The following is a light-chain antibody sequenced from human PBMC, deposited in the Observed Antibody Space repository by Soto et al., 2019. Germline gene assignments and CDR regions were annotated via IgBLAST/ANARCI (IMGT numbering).Light chain of an antibody. J-gene: IGKJ4*01. CDR2: DAS. V-gene: IGKV1-12*01. CDR3: QQAKSFPTT. Sequence: DIQMTQSPSSVSASVGDRVTITCRASQGISNWLAWYQQKAGKAPNLLIFDASILQSGVPSRFRGSGSGTDFTLNISSLQPEDFGTYYCQQAKSFPTTFGGGTKVDIK. CDR1: QGISNW.